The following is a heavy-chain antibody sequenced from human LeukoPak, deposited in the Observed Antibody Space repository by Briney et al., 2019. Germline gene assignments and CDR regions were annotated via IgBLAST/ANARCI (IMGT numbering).Heavy chain of an antibody. Sequence: GGSLRLSCAASGFTFSNYAMSWVRQAPGKGLEWISSISGVGSSTYYADSVKGRITISRDNSKNTLYLQMSSLRAEDTAVYYCGAEWGVFYFDYWGQGTLVTVSS. CDR2: ISGVGSST. V-gene: IGHV3-23*01. J-gene: IGHJ4*02. CDR3: GAEWGVFYFDY. CDR1: GFTFSNYA. D-gene: IGHD3-16*01.